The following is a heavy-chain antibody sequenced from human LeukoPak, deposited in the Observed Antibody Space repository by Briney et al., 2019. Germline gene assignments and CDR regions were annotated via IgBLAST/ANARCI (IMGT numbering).Heavy chain of an antibody. CDR2: IYTSGST. CDR3: ARSSGWRSQGLDY. Sequence: SETLPLTCTIPGGYLSSYYYSFIRQPAPKALDWIGRIYTSGSTNYNPSLKSRVTMSVDTSKNQFSLKLSSVTAADTAVYYCARSSGWRSQGLDYWGQGTLVTVSS. CDR1: GGYLSSYY. V-gene: IGHV4-4*07. D-gene: IGHD6-19*01. J-gene: IGHJ4*02.